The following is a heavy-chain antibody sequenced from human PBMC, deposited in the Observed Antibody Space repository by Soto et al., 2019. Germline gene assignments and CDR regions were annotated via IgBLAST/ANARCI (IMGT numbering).Heavy chain of an antibody. Sequence: ASVKVSCKASGYTFTRYTIHWVRQAPGQRLEWMGWINAGNGDTKYSQNFQGRVTITIDTSASTAYMELSSLRSEDTAVYYCARRYLTGTGLVSDNFDNGGKGTLVTVAT. CDR1: GYTFTRYT. V-gene: IGHV1-3*01. CDR2: INAGNGDT. J-gene: IGHJ4*02. CDR3: ARRYLTGTGLVSDNFDN. D-gene: IGHD3-9*01.